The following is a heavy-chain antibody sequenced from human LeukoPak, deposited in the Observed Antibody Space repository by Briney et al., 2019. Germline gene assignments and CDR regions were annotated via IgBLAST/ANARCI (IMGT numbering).Heavy chain of an antibody. V-gene: IGHV1-24*01. D-gene: IGHD1-7*01. CDR2: FDPEDGER. Sequence: GASVKVSCKVSGYTLTELSMHWVRQAPGKGLEWMGGFDPEDGERIYAQKFQGRVTMTEDTSTDTAYMELRSLRSEDTAVHYCATGVTGTTGGYYFDYWGQGALVTVSS. J-gene: IGHJ4*02. CDR3: ATGVTGTTGGYYFDY. CDR1: GYTLTELS.